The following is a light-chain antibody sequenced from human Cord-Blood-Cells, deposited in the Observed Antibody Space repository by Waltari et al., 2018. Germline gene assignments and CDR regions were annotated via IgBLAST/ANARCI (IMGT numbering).Light chain of an antibody. V-gene: IGKV1-39*01. CDR1: QSISSY. J-gene: IGKJ1*01. Sequence: DIQMTQSPSSLSASVGDRVTINCRASQSISSYLNWYQQKPGKAPKLLIYAASSLQSGVPSRFNGSGSGTDFTLTISSLQPEDFATYYCQQSYSTPWTFGQGTKVEIK. CDR2: AAS. CDR3: QQSYSTPWT.